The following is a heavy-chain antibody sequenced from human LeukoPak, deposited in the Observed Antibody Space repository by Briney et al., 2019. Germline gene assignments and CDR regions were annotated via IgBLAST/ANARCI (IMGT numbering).Heavy chain of an antibody. CDR2: ISYDGSNK. J-gene: IGHJ6*02. CDR3: ARYCSSTSCPYYYYYGMDV. CDR1: GFTFSSYG. D-gene: IGHD2-2*01. V-gene: IGHV3-30*03. Sequence: QPGGSLRLSCAASGFTFSSYGMHWVRQAPGKGLEWVAVISYDGSNKYYADSVKGRFTISRDNSKNTLYLQMNSLRAEDTAVYYCARYCSSTSCPYYYYYGMDVWGQGTTVTVSS.